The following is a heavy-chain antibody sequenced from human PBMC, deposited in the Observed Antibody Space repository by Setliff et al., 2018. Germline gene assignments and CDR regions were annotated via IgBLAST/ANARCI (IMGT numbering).Heavy chain of an antibody. Sequence: GGSLRLSCAASGFTFSSYGMHWVRQAPGKGLEWVTFVRYDEGNKYYADSVKGRFTVSRDNSQNTVYLQMNSLRAEDTAVFYCVPGRGSWGQGALVTVSS. D-gene: IGHD6-25*01. CDR1: GFTFSSYG. V-gene: IGHV3-30*02. CDR3: VPGRGS. J-gene: IGHJ5*02. CDR2: VRYDEGNK.